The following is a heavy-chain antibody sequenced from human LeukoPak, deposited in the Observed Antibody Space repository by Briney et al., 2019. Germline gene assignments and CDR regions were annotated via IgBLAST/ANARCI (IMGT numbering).Heavy chain of an antibody. Sequence: PGGSLRLPCAASGFTFSSYSMNWVRQAPGKGLEWVSYISSSSSTIYYADSVKGRFTSSRDNAKNSLYLQMNSLRAEDTAVYYCAREWAIVALDYWGQGTLVTVSS. CDR3: AREWAIVALDY. V-gene: IGHV3-48*01. CDR1: GFTFSSYS. D-gene: IGHD5-12*01. CDR2: ISSSSSTI. J-gene: IGHJ4*02.